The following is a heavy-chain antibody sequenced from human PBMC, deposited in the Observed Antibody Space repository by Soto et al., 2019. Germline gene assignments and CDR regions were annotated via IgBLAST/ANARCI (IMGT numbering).Heavy chain of an antibody. CDR1: GYTFTSYG. CDR2: INPNDGNT. J-gene: IGHJ4*02. V-gene: IGHV1-18*01. Sequence: ASVKVSCKASGYTFTSYGISWVRQAPGQGLEWMGRINPNDGNTNYAQKFQGRVTMTTDTSTSTVYMELSSLRSEDTAVYYCARTPYDSSGYDYWGQGTLVTVSS. CDR3: ARTPYDSSGYDY. D-gene: IGHD3-22*01.